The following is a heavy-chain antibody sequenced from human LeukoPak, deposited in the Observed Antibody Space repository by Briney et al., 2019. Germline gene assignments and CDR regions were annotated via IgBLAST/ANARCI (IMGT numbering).Heavy chain of an antibody. CDR3: ARDRTLVRGRNINYYYFMDV. Sequence: GGSLRLSCAASGFTFSSYGMHWVRQAPGKGLEWVAFIRYDGSNKYYADSVKGRFAISRDNSKNTLYLQMNSLRAEDTAVYYCARDRTLVRGRNINYYYFMDVWGRGTTVTVSS. CDR2: IRYDGSNK. V-gene: IGHV3-30*02. D-gene: IGHD3-10*01. CDR1: GFTFSSYG. J-gene: IGHJ6*03.